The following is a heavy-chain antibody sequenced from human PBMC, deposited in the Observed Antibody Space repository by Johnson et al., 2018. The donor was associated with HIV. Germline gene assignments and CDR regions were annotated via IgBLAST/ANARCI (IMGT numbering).Heavy chain of an antibody. V-gene: IGHV3-30*03. Sequence: QVQLVESGGGVVQPGRSLRLSCAASGFTFSSYWMHWVRQAPGKGLEWVAVISYDGSNKYYADSVKGRFTISRDNTKNTLYLQMNSLRAEDTAVYYCARDDDAFDMWGQGTMVTVSS. J-gene: IGHJ3*02. CDR3: ARDDDAFDM. CDR1: GFTFSSYW. CDR2: ISYDGSNK.